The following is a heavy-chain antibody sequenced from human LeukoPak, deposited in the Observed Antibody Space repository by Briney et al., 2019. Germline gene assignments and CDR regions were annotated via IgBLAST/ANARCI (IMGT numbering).Heavy chain of an antibody. Sequence: GASVKVSCKASGYTFTSYAISWVRQAPGQGLEWMGGIIPIFGTANYAQKFQGRVTITADESTSTAYMELSSLRSEDTAVYYCARVGPWDDFWSGYSGPDWFDPWGQGTLVTVSS. V-gene: IGHV1-69*13. CDR3: ARVGPWDDFWSGYSGPDWFDP. CDR1: GYTFTSYA. CDR2: IIPIFGTA. J-gene: IGHJ5*02. D-gene: IGHD3-3*01.